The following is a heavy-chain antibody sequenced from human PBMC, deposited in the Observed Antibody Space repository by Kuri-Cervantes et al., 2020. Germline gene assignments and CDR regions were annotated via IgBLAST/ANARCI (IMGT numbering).Heavy chain of an antibody. V-gene: IGHV3-48*04. CDR3: ARGVSPRPMDYMDV. J-gene: IGHJ6*03. CDR1: GFTFGDYS. CDR2: ISSSSSTI. Sequence: GESLKISCSASGFTFGDYSINWIRQAPGKGLEWVSYISSSSSTIYYADSVKGRFTISRDNAKNSLYLQMNSLRAEDTAVYYCARGVSPRPMDYMDVWGKGTTVTVSS.